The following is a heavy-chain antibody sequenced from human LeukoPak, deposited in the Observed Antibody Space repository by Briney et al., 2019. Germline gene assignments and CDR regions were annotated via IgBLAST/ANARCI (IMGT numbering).Heavy chain of an antibody. V-gene: IGHV3-33*08. Sequence: QPGGSLRLSCAASGFTFSSYAMHWVRQAPGKGLEWVAVIWYGGSNKYYADSVKGRFTISRDNSKNTLYLQMKSRRAEDTAVYYCERDNHKTRGYSYGLSWGQGTLVTVSS. J-gene: IGHJ5*02. CDR2: IWYGGSNK. CDR3: ERDNHKTRGYSYGLS. CDR1: GFTFSSYA. D-gene: IGHD5-18*01.